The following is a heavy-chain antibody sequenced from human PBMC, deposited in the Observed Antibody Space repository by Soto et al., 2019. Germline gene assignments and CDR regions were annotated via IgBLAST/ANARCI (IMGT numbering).Heavy chain of an antibody. CDR1: GGSISSYY. J-gene: IGHJ4*02. Sequence: SETLSLTCTVSGGSISSYYWSWSRQPPGKGLEWIGDIYYSGSTNYNPSLKSRVTISVDTSKNQFSLKLSSVTAADTAVYYCARVDFWSGYRESSKYYFDYWGQGTLVTVPQ. CDR3: ARVDFWSGYRESSKYYFDY. CDR2: IYYSGST. V-gene: IGHV4-59*01. D-gene: IGHD3-3*01.